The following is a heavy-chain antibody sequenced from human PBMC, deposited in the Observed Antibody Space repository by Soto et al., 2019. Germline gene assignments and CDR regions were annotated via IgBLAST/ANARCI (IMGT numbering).Heavy chain of an antibody. CDR1: GFTFSSYE. Sequence: GGSLRLSCAASGFTFSSYEMNWVRQAPGKGLEWVSYISSSGSTIYYADSVKGRFTISRDNAKNSLYLQMNSLRAEDTAVYYCERGGPRIRFDPWGQGTLVTVYS. J-gene: IGHJ5*02. D-gene: IGHD2-15*01. V-gene: IGHV3-48*03. CDR2: ISSSGSTI. CDR3: ERGGPRIRFDP.